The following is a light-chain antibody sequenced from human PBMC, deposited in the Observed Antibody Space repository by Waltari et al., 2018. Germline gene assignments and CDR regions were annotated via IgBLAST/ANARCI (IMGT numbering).Light chain of an antibody. CDR2: RDK. Sequence: SYDLTQPLSVSVALGQTARITCGGNHIGGKKVHWYQQKPGPAPLLVIYRDKNRPSRIPERFSGSNAENTATLTITGAQGADEADYYCQVWDSSTAVFGGGTQLTVL. CDR3: QVWDSSTAV. V-gene: IGLV3-9*01. CDR1: HIGGKK. J-gene: IGLJ7*01.